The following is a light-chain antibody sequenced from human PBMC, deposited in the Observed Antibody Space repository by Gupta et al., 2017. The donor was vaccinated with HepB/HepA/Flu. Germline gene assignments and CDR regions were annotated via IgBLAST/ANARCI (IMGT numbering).Light chain of an antibody. CDR2: DDF. Sequence: SYVLTQPPSVSVAPGKTARITCGGNNIGSQSVHWYQQKPGQAPFLVVYDDFDRPSGIPERFSGSNSGNAATLTISRVEAGDEADYYCQVWDNNHDHPNWVFGGGTKLTVL. CDR1: NIGSQS. V-gene: IGLV3-21*03. CDR3: QVWDNNHDHPNWV. J-gene: IGLJ3*02.